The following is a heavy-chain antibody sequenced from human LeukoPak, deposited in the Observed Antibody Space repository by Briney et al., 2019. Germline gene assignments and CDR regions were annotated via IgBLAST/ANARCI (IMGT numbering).Heavy chain of an antibody. V-gene: IGHV4-4*07. J-gene: IGHJ6*03. CDR3: ARSYSRFYYYYMDV. CDR2: IYTSGST. D-gene: IGHD6-13*01. CDR1: GGSISYFY. Sequence: SETLSLTCTVSGGSISYFYWSWIRQPAGKGLEWIGRIYTSGSTNYNPSLKSRVTISVDTSKNQFSLKLSSVTAADTAVYYCARSYSRFYYYYMDVWGKGTTVTVSS.